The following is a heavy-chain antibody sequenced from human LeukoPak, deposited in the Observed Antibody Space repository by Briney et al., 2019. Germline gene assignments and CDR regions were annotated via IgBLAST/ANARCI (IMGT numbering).Heavy chain of an antibody. CDR2: IDQDGSEI. D-gene: IGHD3-22*01. J-gene: IGHJ4*02. CDR1: GFTFSNYW. CDR3: ARDRGYSTFDY. Sequence: GGSLRLSCAASGFTFSNYWMSWVRQAPGKGLEWVANIDQDGSEINYVDSVKGRFTISRDNAENSLYLQMDSLRAEDTAVYYCARDRGYSTFDYWGQGTLVTVSS. V-gene: IGHV3-7*01.